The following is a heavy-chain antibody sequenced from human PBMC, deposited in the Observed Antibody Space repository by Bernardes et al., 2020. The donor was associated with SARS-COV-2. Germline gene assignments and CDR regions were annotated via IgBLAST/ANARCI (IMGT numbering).Heavy chain of an antibody. J-gene: IGHJ4*02. CDR3: ATAGDYRFDY. Sequence: VGSLILSCAASGFTFGNSWMHWVRQAPGPGLMWVSRINPDGSTTNYADSVKGRFTISRDNAKNTLYLEMNSLRAEDTAVYYCATAGDYRFDYWGQGTLLTVSS. CDR1: GFTFGNSW. D-gene: IGHD4-17*01. CDR2: INPDGSTT. V-gene: IGHV3-74*01.